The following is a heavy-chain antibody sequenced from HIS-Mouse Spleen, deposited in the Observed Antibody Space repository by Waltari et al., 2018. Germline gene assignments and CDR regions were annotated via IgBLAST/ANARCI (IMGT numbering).Heavy chain of an antibody. Sequence: QVQLVESGGGVVQPGRSLRLSCAASGFTFSSYAMHWVRQAPGKGLEWVAVISYDGSNKYYADSVKGRFTISRDNSKNTLYLQMNSLRAEDTAVYYCAREPRSSWYIFDYWGQGTLVTVSS. D-gene: IGHD6-13*01. CDR3: AREPRSSWYIFDY. CDR2: ISYDGSNK. CDR1: GFTFSSYA. J-gene: IGHJ4*02. V-gene: IGHV3-30-3*01.